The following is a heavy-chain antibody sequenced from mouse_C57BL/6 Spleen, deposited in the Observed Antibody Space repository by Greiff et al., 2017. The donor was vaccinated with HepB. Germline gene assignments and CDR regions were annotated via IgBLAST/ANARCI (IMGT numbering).Heavy chain of an antibody. D-gene: IGHD1-1*01. CDR3: ERLGFFSLITSVGAEGY. J-gene: IGHJ2*01. Sequence: QVQLQQPGAELVRPGTSVKLSCKASGYTFTSYWMHWVKQRPGQGLEWIGVIDPSDSYTNYNQKFKGKATLTVDTSSSTAYMQLSSLTSEDSAVYYCERLGFFSLITSVGAEGYWGQSTTLTVSS. CDR2: IDPSDSYT. V-gene: IGHV1-59*01. CDR1: GYTFTSYW.